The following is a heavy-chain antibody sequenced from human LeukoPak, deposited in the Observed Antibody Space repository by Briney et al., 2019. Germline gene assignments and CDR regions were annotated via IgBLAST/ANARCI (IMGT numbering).Heavy chain of an antibody. CDR2: IYGGGTT. Sequence: GGSLRLSCAASGFTVSSNYMSWVRQAPRTGLEWVSVIYGGGTTYYADSVKGRFTISRDNSKNTLYLQMNSLRAEDTAVYYCARGRWTMAYFDYWGQGTLDTVSS. V-gene: IGHV3-53*01. D-gene: IGHD4/OR15-4a*01. CDR3: ARGRWTMAYFDY. J-gene: IGHJ4*02. CDR1: GFTVSSNY.